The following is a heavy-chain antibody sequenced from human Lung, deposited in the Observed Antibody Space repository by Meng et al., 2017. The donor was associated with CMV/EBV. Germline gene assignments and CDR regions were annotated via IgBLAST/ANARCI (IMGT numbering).Heavy chain of an antibody. V-gene: IGHV1-18*01. CDR3: ARDPSNTSGRYAYFDY. J-gene: IGHJ4*02. D-gene: IGHD6-19*01. CDR2: ISCYNGDT. CDR1: GKTFAHHG. Sequence: GAAAKKAVESDSVSLKVSGKTFAHHGISWKRHAPGQGLEWMRWISCYNGDTNYAHKFQGRVTMTTDTSTSTAYMDLRSLRSDDTAVYYCARDPSNTSGRYAYFDYWGQGTLVTVSS.